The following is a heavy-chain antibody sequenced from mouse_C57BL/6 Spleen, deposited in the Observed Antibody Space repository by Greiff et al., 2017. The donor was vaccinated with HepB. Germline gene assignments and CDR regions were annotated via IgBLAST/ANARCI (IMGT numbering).Heavy chain of an antibody. Sequence: QVQLQQPGAELVRPGTSVKLSCKASGYTFTSYWMHWVKQRPGQGLEWIGVIDPSDSYTNYNQKFKGKATLTVDTSSSTAYMQLSSLTSEDSAVYYCARSSSGYKPYAMDYWGQGTSVTVSS. D-gene: IGHD3-2*02. J-gene: IGHJ4*01. CDR3: ARSSSGYKPYAMDY. CDR1: GYTFTSYW. V-gene: IGHV1-59*01. CDR2: IDPSDSYT.